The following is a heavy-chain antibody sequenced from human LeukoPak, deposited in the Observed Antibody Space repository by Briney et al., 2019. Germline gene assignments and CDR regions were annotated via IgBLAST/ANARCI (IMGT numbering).Heavy chain of an antibody. Sequence: NPSETLSLTCTVSGYSISSGYYWGWIRQSPGKGLEWIGSIYYIGSTYYSPSLESRATISVDTSKNQFSLELYSVTAADTAVYYCARKGWFGDLYYFDYWGQGTLVTVSS. CDR2: IYYIGST. CDR1: GYSISSGYY. CDR3: ARKGWFGDLYYFDY. D-gene: IGHD3-10*01. V-gene: IGHV4-38-2*02. J-gene: IGHJ4*02.